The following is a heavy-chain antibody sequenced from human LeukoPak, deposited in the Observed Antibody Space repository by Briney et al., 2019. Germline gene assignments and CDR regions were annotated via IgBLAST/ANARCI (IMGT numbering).Heavy chain of an antibody. J-gene: IGHJ4*02. CDR3: ARDQHISGNYYDSSGYYPLGDY. V-gene: IGHV3-30-3*01. CDR1: GFTFSSYA. CDR2: ISYHGSNK. Sequence: PGGSLRLSCAASGFTFSSYAIHWVRQAPGKGLEWVAVISYHGSNKYYADSVKGRFTISRDNSKNTLYLQMNSLRAEDTAVYYCARDQHISGNYYDSSGYYPLGDYWGQGTLVTVSS. D-gene: IGHD3-22*01.